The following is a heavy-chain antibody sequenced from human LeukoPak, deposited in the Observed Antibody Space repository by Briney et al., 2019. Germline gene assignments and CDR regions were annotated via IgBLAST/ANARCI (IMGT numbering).Heavy chain of an antibody. J-gene: IGHJ3*02. CDR2: IWYDGTNR. Sequence: GGSLRLSCAASGFTLSSYGIHWVRQAPGKGLEWVAVIWYDGTNRYYVDSVRGRFTISRDNSKNTLYLQMNSLRAEDTAVYYCARGGHDYYDRSGYYYMSAFDIWGQGTNGHRLF. CDR3: ARGGHDYYDRSGYYYMSAFDI. V-gene: IGHV3-33*01. CDR1: GFTLSSYG. D-gene: IGHD3-22*01.